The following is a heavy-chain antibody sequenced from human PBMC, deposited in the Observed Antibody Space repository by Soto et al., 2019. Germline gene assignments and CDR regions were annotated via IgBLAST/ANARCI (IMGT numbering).Heavy chain of an antibody. CDR3: ARGRPDQYQLPHNFDY. D-gene: IGHD2-2*01. Sequence: GGSLRLSCAASGFTFSNYGMHWVRQAPGKGLEWVAVIWYDGSNKYYADSVKGRFTISRDNSKNTLYLQMNSLRAEDTAVYYCARGRPDQYQLPHNFDYWGQGTLVTVSS. CDR1: GFTFSNYG. V-gene: IGHV3-33*01. J-gene: IGHJ4*02. CDR2: IWYDGSNK.